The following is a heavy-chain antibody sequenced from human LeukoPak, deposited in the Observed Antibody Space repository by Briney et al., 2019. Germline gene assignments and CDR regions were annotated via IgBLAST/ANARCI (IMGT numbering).Heavy chain of an antibody. D-gene: IGHD3-9*01. V-gene: IGHV3-23*01. CDR1: GFTFSSYA. Sequence: GGSLRLSCAASGFTFSSYAMSWVHQAPGKGLEWVSAISGSGGGTYYAASVKGRFTISRDNSKNTLYLQVNSLRAEDTAVYYCARGGLRYFDNWGQGTLVTVSS. J-gene: IGHJ4*02. CDR2: ISGSGGGT. CDR3: ARGGLRYFDN.